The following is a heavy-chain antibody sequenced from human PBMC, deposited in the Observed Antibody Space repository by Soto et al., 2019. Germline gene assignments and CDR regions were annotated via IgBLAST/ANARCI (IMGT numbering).Heavy chain of an antibody. Sequence: GGSLRLSCTASGFTFDTYTMNWLRQAPGRGLEWVSSISATTTYKYYAASVEGRFTISRDNAKNSLYLQTNSLGAEDTAVYYCARGSASKSGHLWYFDLWGRGTLVTVSS. CDR2: ISATTTYK. J-gene: IGHJ2*01. V-gene: IGHV3-21*01. CDR3: ARGSASKSGHLWYFDL. CDR1: GFTFDTYT. D-gene: IGHD2-8*02.